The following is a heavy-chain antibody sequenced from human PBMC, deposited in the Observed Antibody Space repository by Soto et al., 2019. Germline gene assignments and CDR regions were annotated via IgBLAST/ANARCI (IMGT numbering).Heavy chain of an antibody. CDR1: GFTFSSYW. D-gene: IGHD6-19*01. Sequence: EVQLVESGGALVQPGGSLRLSCAASGFTFSSYWMTWVRQAPGKGLEWVAIIKSDGSEIYYVDSVKGRFTISRDNAKNPLYLQMKSLRVEDTAIYYCARGIWQWHPASLYWGQGTLVTVSS. CDR3: ARGIWQWHPASLY. V-gene: IGHV3-7*05. CDR2: IKSDGSEI. J-gene: IGHJ4*02.